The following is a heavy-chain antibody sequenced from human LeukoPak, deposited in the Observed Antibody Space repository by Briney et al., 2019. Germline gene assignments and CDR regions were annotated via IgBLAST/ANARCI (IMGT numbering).Heavy chain of an antibody. CDR3: ARDSSYGSGSYSY. CDR2: IYSGGST. CDR1: GFTVSSNY. V-gene: IGHV3-53*01. J-gene: IGHJ4*02. D-gene: IGHD3-10*01. Sequence: PGGSLRLSCAASGFTVSSNYMSWVRQAPGRGLEWVSVIYSGGSTYYADSVKGRFTISRDNSKNTLYLQMNSLRAEDTAVYYCARDSSYGSGSYSYWGQGTLVTVSS.